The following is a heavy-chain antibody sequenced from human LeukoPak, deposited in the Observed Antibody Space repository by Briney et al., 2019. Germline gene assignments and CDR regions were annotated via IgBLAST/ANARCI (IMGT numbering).Heavy chain of an antibody. J-gene: IGHJ4*02. CDR3: ARQNSGSYSAYFDY. Sequence: PSETLSLTCAVYGGSFSGYYWSWIRQPPGKGLEWIGEINHSGSTNYNPSLKSQVTISVDTSKNQFSLKLSSVTAADTAVYYCARQNSGSYSAYFDYWGQGTLVTVSS. CDR1: GGSFSGYY. D-gene: IGHD1-26*01. CDR2: INHSGST. V-gene: IGHV4-34*01.